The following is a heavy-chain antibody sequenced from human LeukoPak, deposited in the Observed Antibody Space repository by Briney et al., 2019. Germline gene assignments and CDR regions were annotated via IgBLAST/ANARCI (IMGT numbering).Heavy chain of an antibody. J-gene: IGHJ4*02. CDR1: GGSFSGYY. CDR3: ARRAVAGTH. D-gene: IGHD6-19*01. Sequence: SETLSLTXAVYGGSFSGYYWSWICQPPGKGLEWIGEINHSGSTNYNPSLKSRVTISVDTSKNQFSLKLSSVTAADTAVYYCARRAVAGTHWGQGTLVTVSS. CDR2: INHSGST. V-gene: IGHV4-34*01.